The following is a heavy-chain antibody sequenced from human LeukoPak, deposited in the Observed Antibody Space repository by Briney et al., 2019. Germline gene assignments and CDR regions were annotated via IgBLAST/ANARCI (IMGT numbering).Heavy chain of an antibody. CDR1: GGSISSYY. Sequence: SETLSLTCTVSGGSISSYYWSWIRQPAGKGLEWIGRIYTSGSITYNPSLKSRVSMSVDTSKNQFSLKLSSVTAADTAVYYCARHLRLLWFGGGMNNWFDPWGQGTLVTVSS. J-gene: IGHJ5*02. CDR3: ARHLRLLWFGGGMNNWFDP. V-gene: IGHV4-4*07. CDR2: IYTSGSI. D-gene: IGHD3-10*01.